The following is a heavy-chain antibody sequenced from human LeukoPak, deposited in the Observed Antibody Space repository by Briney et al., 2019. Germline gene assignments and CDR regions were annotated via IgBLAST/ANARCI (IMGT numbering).Heavy chain of an antibody. CDR3: ARDYVLGAFDI. CDR2: IYTSGST. J-gene: IGHJ3*02. V-gene: IGHV4-61*02. CDR1: GGSISSGSYY. Sequence: SETLSLTCTVSGGSISSGSYYWSWIRQPAGKGLEWIGRIYTSGSTNYNPSLKSRVTISVDTSKDQFSLKLSSVTAADTAVYYCARDYVLGAFDIWGQGTMVTVSS. D-gene: IGHD3-16*01.